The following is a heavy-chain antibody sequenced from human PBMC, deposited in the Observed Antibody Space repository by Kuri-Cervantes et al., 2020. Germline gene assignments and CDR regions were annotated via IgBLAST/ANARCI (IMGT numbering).Heavy chain of an antibody. CDR2: ISYDGSNK. CDR1: GFTFSGYA. V-gene: IGHV3-30-3*01. J-gene: IGHJ4*01. CDR3: ARGVGDYSAGAGY. Sequence: GESLKISCAASGFTFSGYAMHWVRQAPGKGLEWVAVISYDGSNKYYADSVKGRFTISRDNSKNTLYLQMNSLRAEDTAVYYCARGVGDYSAGAGYWGQGTLVTVSS. D-gene: IGHD4-17*01.